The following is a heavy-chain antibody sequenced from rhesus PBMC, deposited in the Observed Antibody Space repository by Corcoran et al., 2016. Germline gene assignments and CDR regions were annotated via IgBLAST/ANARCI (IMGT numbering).Heavy chain of an antibody. CDR2: IYSGSGRT. CDR1: GGSISGYYL. V-gene: IGHV4-106*01. J-gene: IGHJ4*01. CDR3: ARDPYSGSWKREIFDY. Sequence: QVQLQESGPGVVKPSETLSLTCAVSGGSISGYYLWSWIRQPPGKGLEWIGYIYSGSGRTRYNPSLKSRVIISIDTSKNQFSLKLSSVTAADTAVYYCARDPYSGSWKREIFDYWGQGVLVTVSS. D-gene: IGHD6-25*01.